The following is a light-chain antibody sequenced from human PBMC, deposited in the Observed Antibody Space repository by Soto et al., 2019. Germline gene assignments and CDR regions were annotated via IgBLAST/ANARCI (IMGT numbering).Light chain of an antibody. J-gene: IGLJ1*01. Sequence: QSVLTQPPSASGTPGQRVTISSSGSSSNIESNTVTWYQQLPGTAPKLVIYSNYDRPSGVPDRFSGSTSGTSASLVIRGFQSEDEADYYCAASDDIMNGDVFGGGTKVTV. CDR3: AASDDIMNGDV. CDR2: SNY. V-gene: IGLV1-44*01. CDR1: SSNIESNT.